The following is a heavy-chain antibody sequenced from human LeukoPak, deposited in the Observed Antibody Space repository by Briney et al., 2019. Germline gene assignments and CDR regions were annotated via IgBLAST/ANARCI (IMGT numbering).Heavy chain of an antibody. CDR1: GFTFTNYA. V-gene: IGHV3-23*01. CDR3: AKDSSSSPYYFDY. CDR2: ISSGGGAS. D-gene: IGHD6-6*01. Sequence: GGSLRLSCAASGFTFTNYAMSWVRQAPGKGPGWVSSISSGGGASYFADSVQGRFTISRDNSKNTLYMQMNSLRAEDTAVYYCAKDSSSSPYYFDYWGQGTLVTVSS. J-gene: IGHJ4*02.